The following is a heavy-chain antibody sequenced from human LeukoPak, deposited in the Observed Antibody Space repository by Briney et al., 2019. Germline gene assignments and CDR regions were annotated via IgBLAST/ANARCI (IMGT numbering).Heavy chain of an antibody. CDR3: AREKALAGYSYGRYYFDY. CDR1: EFTFSSYA. J-gene: IGHJ4*02. V-gene: IGHV3-30-3*01. D-gene: IGHD5-18*01. Sequence: PGGSLRLSCAASEFTFSSYAMHWVRQAPGKGLEWVAVISYDGSNKYYADSVKGRFTISRDNSKNTLYLQMNSLRAEDTAVYYCAREKALAGYSYGRYYFDYWGQGTLVTVSS. CDR2: ISYDGSNK.